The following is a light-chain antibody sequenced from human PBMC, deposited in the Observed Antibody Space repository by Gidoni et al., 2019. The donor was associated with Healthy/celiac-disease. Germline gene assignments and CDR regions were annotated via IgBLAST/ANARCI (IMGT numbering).Light chain of an antibody. J-gene: IGLJ1*01. CDR1: SSNIGAGYD. CDR3: QSYESSLSGSYV. CDR2: GNC. Sequence: SVLTQPPSVSGAPGQRVTVSCTGSSSNIGAGYDVHWYQPLPGTAPRLLIFGNCNRPSGVPDRFSGSKSGTSASLAITGLQAEDEADYYCQSYESSLSGSYVFGTGTKITVL. V-gene: IGLV1-40*01.